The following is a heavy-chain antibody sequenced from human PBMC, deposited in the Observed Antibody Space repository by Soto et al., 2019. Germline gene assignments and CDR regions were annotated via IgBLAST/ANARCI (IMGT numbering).Heavy chain of an antibody. Sequence: QVQLQESGPGLVKPSETLSLTCSVSGGSISNYYCSWIRQPPGKGLEWIGYIYCSGSTNYNPSLQSRVTISVDTAKNQFSLTLSSVTAADTAVYYCARAGAATLSAYWGQGTLVTVSS. V-gene: IGHV4-59*01. CDR3: ARAGAATLSAY. CDR2: IYCSGST. CDR1: GGSISNYY. D-gene: IGHD2-15*01. J-gene: IGHJ4*02.